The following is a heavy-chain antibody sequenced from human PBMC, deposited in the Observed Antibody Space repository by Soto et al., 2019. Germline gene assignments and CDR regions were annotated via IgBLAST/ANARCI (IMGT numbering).Heavy chain of an antibody. V-gene: IGHV4-59*01. J-gene: IGHJ4*02. D-gene: IGHD5-12*01. CDR1: GGSISSYY. CDR2: IYYNGST. CDR3: ARDRGRDGYNSFDY. Sequence: SETLSLTCTVSGGSISSYYWSWIRQPPGKRMEWIGYIYYNGSTNYNPSLKSRVTISVDTSKNLFSLKLSSVTAADTAVYYCARDRGRDGYNSFDYWGQGTLVTVSS.